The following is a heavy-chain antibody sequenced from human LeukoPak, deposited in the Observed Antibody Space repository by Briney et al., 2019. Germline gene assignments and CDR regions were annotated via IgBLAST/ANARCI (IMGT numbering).Heavy chain of an antibody. CDR2: IYSGGST. CDR3: AREGYYGSASYDY. Sequence: PRGSPRLSCAASGFTVSSNYMSWVRQAPGKGLEWVSVIYSGGSTYYADSVKGRFTISRHNSKNTLYLQMNSLRAEDTAVYYCAREGYYGSASYDYWGQGTLVTVSS. V-gene: IGHV3-53*04. J-gene: IGHJ4*02. D-gene: IGHD3-10*01. CDR1: GFTVSSNY.